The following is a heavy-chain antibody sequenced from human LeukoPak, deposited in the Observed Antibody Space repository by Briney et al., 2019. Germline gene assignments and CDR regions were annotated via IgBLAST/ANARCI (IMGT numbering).Heavy chain of an antibody. CDR1: GFTFSSYS. D-gene: IGHD3-22*01. J-gene: IGHJ4*02. CDR2: ISSSSSYI. CDR3: ARDQDYYDSSGYSLFDY. Sequence: PGGSLRLSXAASGFTFSSYSMNWVRQAPGKGLEWVSSISSSSSYIYYADSVKGRFTISRDNAKNSLYLQMNSLRAEDTAVYYCARDQDYYDSSGYSLFDYWGQGTLVTVSS. V-gene: IGHV3-21*01.